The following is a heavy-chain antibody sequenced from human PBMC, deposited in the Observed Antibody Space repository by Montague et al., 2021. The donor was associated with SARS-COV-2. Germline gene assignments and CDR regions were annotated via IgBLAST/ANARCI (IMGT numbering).Heavy chain of an antibody. CDR3: AGREHSHGWGD. CDR1: GGPISGSSDS. D-gene: IGHD3-10*01. V-gene: IGHV4-39*01. CDR2: VHYSGNT. Sequence: SETLSLTCTVSGGPISGSSDSWVWIPPSPGTGLDWIASVHYSGNTSPSPSLKGPLTIFVDTSKHQFSLKLTSVTAADTALYYCAGREHSHGWGDWGQGTLVTVSA. J-gene: IGHJ4*02.